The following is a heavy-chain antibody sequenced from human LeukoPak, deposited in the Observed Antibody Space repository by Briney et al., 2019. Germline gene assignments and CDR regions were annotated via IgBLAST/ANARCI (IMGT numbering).Heavy chain of an antibody. D-gene: IGHD6-13*01. Sequence: GGSLRLSCAASGFTFSSYTMDWVRQAPGKGLEWVAGISFDGSNKQYADSVKGRFTISRDNSNNTLSLQMNSPRAEDTALYFCARDPGYSTVYSQICWFDPSGAGDPFTASS. V-gene: IGHV3-30-3*01. CDR3: ARDPGYSTVYSQICWFDP. J-gene: IGHJ5*02. CDR2: ISFDGSNK. CDR1: GFTFSSYT.